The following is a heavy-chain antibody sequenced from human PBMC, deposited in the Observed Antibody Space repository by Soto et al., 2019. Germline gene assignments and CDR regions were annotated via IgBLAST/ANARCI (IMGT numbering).Heavy chain of an antibody. D-gene: IGHD3-10*01. CDR3: ASMGFGELLSPADY. J-gene: IGHJ4*02. CDR2: IYYSGST. Sequence: SETLSLTCTVSGGSISSGGYYWSWIRQHPGKGLEWIGYIYYSGSTYYNPSLKSRVTISVDTSKNQFSLKLSSVTAADTAVYYCASMGFGELLSPADYWGQGTLVTVSS. CDR1: GGSISSGGYY. V-gene: IGHV4-31*03.